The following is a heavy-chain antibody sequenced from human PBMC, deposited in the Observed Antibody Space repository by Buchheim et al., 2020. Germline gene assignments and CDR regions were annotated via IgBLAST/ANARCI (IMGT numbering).Heavy chain of an antibody. CDR1: GGSISSGDYY. J-gene: IGHJ5*02. CDR2: IYYSGST. CDR3: ARDNYDFWSGYYSAGNWFDP. V-gene: IGHV4-61*08. D-gene: IGHD3-3*01. Sequence: QVQLQESGPGLVKPSQTLSLTCTVSGGSISSGDYYWSWIRQPPGKGLEWIGYIYYSGSTNYNPSLKSRVTISVDTSKNQFSLKLSSVTAADTAVYYCARDNYDFWSGYYSAGNWFDPWGQGTL.